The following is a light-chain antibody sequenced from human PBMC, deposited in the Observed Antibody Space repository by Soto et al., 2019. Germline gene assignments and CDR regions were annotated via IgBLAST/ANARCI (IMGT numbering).Light chain of an antibody. J-gene: IGKJ1*01. CDR1: QSINKW. CDR3: QHYNCYSKA. CDR2: NAS. V-gene: IGKV1-5*03. Sequence: IQMTKSPSTLSASVGDTVTITCRASQSINKWRAWYQQKPGKAPKLLIYNASTVKRGVPSRFSGSGATTEFPITISLLQADDVASYCRQHYNCYSKAFGQGTKVDIK.